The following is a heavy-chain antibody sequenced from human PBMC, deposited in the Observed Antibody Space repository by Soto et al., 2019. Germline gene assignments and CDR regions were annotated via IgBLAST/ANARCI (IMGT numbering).Heavy chain of an antibody. CDR2: ISSSSSTI. CDR3: ARDGSYEYIWGSYRDDAFDI. J-gene: IGHJ3*02. V-gene: IGHV3-48*01. Sequence: GGSLRLSCAASGFTFSSYSMNWVRQAPGKGLEWVSFISSSSSTIYYADSVKGRFTLSIDNAKNLLNRQMNSMRAEDTAVYYCARDGSYEYIWGSYRDDAFDIWGQGTMVTVSS. D-gene: IGHD3-16*02. CDR1: GFTFSSYS.